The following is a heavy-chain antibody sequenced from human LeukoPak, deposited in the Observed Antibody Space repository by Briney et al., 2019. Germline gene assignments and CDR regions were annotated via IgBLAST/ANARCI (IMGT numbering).Heavy chain of an antibody. V-gene: IGHV1-2*02. CDR2: INPNSGGT. Sequence: ASVKVSRNASGYTFTGYYMHWVRQAPGQGLEWMGWINPNSGGTNYAQKFQGRVTMTRDTSISTAYMELSRLRSDDTAVYYCARDRDGWYTFDYWGQGTLVTVSS. J-gene: IGHJ4*02. CDR3: ARDRDGWYTFDY. D-gene: IGHD6-19*01. CDR1: GYTFTGYY.